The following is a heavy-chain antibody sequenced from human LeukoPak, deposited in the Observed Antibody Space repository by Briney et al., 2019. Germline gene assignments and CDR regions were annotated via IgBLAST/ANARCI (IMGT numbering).Heavy chain of an antibody. Sequence: PGGSLRLSCAASGFTFADYSMYWVRQAPGKGLEWVSDIIWNSGDIFYADAVTGRFTISRDNAKNFVYLQMNSLRPGDTPVYYCAKRQQGSGSRYFDYWGQGILVTVSS. CDR1: GFTFADYS. CDR2: IIWNSGDI. D-gene: IGHD3-10*01. V-gene: IGHV3-9*01. J-gene: IGHJ4*02. CDR3: AKRQQGSGSRYFDY.